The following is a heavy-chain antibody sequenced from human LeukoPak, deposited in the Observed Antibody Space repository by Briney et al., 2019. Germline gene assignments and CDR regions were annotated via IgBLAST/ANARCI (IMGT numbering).Heavy chain of an antibody. V-gene: IGHV4-61*01. CDR3: ASRRLKGAFDI. CDR2: IYYSGAT. D-gene: IGHD3-16*01. CDR1: GGSGSSDSDY. J-gene: IGHJ3*02. Sequence: PSETRSLTCTVSGGSGSSDSDYWSVIRQPPGKGLEWIAYIYYSGATNYNPSLKSRVTILIDTSKNQFSLKLSSVTAADTAVYYCASRRLKGAFDIWGQGTMVTVSS.